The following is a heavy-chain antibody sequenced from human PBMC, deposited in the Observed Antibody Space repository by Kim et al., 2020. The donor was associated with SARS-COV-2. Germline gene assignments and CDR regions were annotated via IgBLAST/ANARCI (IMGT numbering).Heavy chain of an antibody. D-gene: IGHD1-26*01. V-gene: IGHV3-7*01. CDR3: GRGGGATDY. J-gene: IGHJ4*02. CDR2: GK. Sequence: GKYFAVSVKGRFTMSRDNGKNSLSLQMNSLRAEDTAVYYCGRGGGATDYWGQGTLVTVSS.